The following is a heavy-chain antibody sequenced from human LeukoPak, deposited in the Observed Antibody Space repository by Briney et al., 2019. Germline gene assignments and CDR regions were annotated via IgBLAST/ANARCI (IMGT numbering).Heavy chain of an antibody. Sequence: GSLRLSCAASGFTFSTYWMIWVRQAPGKGLEWVANIKQDGSEKYYVDSVKGRFTISRDNAKNSLYLQMNSLRAEDTAVYYCAKTRQGSGWFAFDIWGQGTMVTVSS. CDR2: IKQDGSEK. J-gene: IGHJ3*02. V-gene: IGHV3-7*01. D-gene: IGHD6-19*01. CDR3: AKTRQGSGWFAFDI. CDR1: GFTFSTYW.